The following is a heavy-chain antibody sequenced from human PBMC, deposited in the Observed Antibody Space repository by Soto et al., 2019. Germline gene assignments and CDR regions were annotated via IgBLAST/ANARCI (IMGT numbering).Heavy chain of an antibody. D-gene: IGHD3-22*01. CDR2: IYHSGST. CDR1: GYSISSGYY. J-gene: IGHJ4*02. Sequence: SETLSLTCAVSGYSISSGYYCGWIRQPPGKGLEWIGSIYHSGSTYYNPSLKSRVTISVDTSKNQFSLKLSSVTAADTAVYYCATRLNYYDSSGYDYWGQGTLVTVSS. CDR3: ATRLNYYDSSGYDY. V-gene: IGHV4-38-2*01.